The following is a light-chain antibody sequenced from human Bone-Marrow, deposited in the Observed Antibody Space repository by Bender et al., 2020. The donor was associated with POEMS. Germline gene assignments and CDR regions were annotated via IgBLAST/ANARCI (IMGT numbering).Light chain of an antibody. CDR2: DVS. CDR1: SSDVGGFDY. CDR3: SSYSGTNSLI. J-gene: IGLJ2*01. V-gene: IGLV2-11*01. Sequence: QSALTQSRSVSGSPGQAVTISCTGASSDVGGFDYVSWYQHHPGKAPKLLIYDVSQRPSGVPDRFSGSKSGNTASLTVSGLQSEDEADYYCSSYSGTNSLIFGGGTKLTVL.